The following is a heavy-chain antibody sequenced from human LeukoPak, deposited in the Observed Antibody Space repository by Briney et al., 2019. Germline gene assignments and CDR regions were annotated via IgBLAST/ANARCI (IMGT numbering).Heavy chain of an antibody. V-gene: IGHV1-69*10. Sequence: GASVKVSCKASGGTFSSYTISWVRQAPGKGLDGMGGIIPILGIANYAQKFKGRVTITADKSTSTAYMELSSLRSEDTAVYYCARVRYYDFWSDNWFDPWGQGTLVTVSS. CDR3: ARVRYYDFWSDNWFDP. J-gene: IGHJ5*02. D-gene: IGHD3-3*01. CDR2: IIPILGIA. CDR1: GGTFSSYT.